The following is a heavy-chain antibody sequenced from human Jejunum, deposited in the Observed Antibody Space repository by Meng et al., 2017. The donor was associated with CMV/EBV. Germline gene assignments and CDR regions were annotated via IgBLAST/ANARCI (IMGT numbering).Heavy chain of an antibody. Sequence: QVQLVQSGAEVKKPGASVKVSCKASGYTFTGYYMHWVRQAPGQGLEWMGRINPNSGGTNYAQKFQGRVTMTRDTSISTAYMEPSRLRSDDTAVYYCAHQAVAGTRGWFDPWGQGTLVTVSS. CDR2: INPNSGGT. J-gene: IGHJ5*02. CDR3: AHQAVAGTRGWFDP. CDR1: GYTFTGYY. V-gene: IGHV1-2*06. D-gene: IGHD6-19*01.